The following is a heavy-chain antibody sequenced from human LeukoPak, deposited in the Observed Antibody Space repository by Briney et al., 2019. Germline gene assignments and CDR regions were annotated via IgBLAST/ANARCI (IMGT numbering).Heavy chain of an antibody. Sequence: SETLSLTCAVYGGSFSGYYWSWIRQSPDKGLEWIGEINHSGRTNYNPSLKSRVTISIDTSKNQFSLKLSSVTAADTAVYYCARDRSSGWYYFDYWGQGTLVTVSS. CDR3: ARDRSSGWYYFDY. V-gene: IGHV4-34*01. CDR1: GGSFSGYY. D-gene: IGHD6-19*01. J-gene: IGHJ4*02. CDR2: INHSGRT.